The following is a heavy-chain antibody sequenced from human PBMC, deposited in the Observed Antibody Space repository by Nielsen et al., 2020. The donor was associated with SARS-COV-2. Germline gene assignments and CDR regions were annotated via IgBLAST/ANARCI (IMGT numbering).Heavy chain of an antibody. CDR1: GFTFDDYG. J-gene: IGHJ4*02. Sequence: GGSLRLSCAASGFTFDDYGMHWVRQAPGKGLEWVSGISWNSGGIDYGDSVKGRFTISRDFSKSTLYLQMNSLRAEDTAMYYCAKDRAIFMIYITRGGPDYWGQGTLVTVSS. CDR2: ISWNSGGI. V-gene: IGHV3-9*01. CDR3: AKDRAIFMIYITRGGPDY. D-gene: IGHD3/OR15-3a*01.